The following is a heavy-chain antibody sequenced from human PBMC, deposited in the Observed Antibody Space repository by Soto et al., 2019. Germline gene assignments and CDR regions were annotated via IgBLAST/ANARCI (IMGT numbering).Heavy chain of an antibody. D-gene: IGHD1-7*01. CDR3: ARGQTGTTSGYYYYMDV. J-gene: IGHJ6*03. Sequence: SETLSLTCAVYGGSFSGYYWSWIRQPPGKGLEWIGEINHSGSTNYNPSLKSRVTISVDTSKNQFSLKLSSVTAADTAVYYCARGQTGTTSGYYYYMDVWGKGTTVTVSS. CDR1: GGSFSGYY. V-gene: IGHV4-34*01. CDR2: INHSGST.